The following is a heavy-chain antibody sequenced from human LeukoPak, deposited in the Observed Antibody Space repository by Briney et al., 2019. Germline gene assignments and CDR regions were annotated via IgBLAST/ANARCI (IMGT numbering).Heavy chain of an antibody. D-gene: IGHD6-13*01. CDR2: IYYSGST. J-gene: IGHJ4*02. Sequence: SETLSLTCTVSGGSISSYYWSWIRQPPGKGLEWIGYIYYSGSTNYNSSLKSRVTISVDTSKNQFSLKLSSVTAADTAVYYCARVPLLAAADDYWGQGTLVTVSS. CDR3: ARVPLLAAADDY. V-gene: IGHV4-59*12. CDR1: GGSISSYY.